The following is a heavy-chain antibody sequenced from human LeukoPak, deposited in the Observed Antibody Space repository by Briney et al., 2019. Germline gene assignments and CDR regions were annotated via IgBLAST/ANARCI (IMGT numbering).Heavy chain of an antibody. Sequence: SETLSLTCTISGGSISNYYSSWMRQPPPKGLEWSGYIFYSGSTNYNPPLKSRVTTSVNTSKNQFSLKLSSVAAADTAVYYCARVSSGESWGHVDLFVPGGQGTRVTVSS. D-gene: IGHD2-15*01. J-gene: IGHJ5*02. CDR2: IFYSGST. V-gene: IGHV4-59*01. CDR3: ARVSSGESWGHVDLFVP. CDR1: GGSISNYY.